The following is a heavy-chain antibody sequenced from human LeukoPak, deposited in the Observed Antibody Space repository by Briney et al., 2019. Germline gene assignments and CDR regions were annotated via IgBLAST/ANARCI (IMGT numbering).Heavy chain of an antibody. CDR2: MNPNSGNT. CDR1: GGTFSSYA. D-gene: IGHD3-22*01. Sequence: ASVKVSCKASGGTFSSYAISWVRQAPGQGLEWMGWMNPNSGNTGYAQKFQGRVTMTRNTSISTAYMELSSLRSEDTAVYYCARMPDSSGYYGFDYWGQGTLVTVSS. J-gene: IGHJ4*02. V-gene: IGHV1-8*02. CDR3: ARMPDSSGYYGFDY.